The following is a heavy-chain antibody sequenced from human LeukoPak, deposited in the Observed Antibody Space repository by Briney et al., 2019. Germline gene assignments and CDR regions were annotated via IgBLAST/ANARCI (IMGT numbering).Heavy chain of an antibody. V-gene: IGHV4-39*07. CDR1: GGSISSSNSY. CDR2: IYYSGST. Sequence: PSETLSLTCTVSGGSISSSNSYWGWIRQPPGKGLEWIGTIYYSGSTNYNPSLKSRVTISVDTSKNQFSLKLSSVTAADTAVYYCARTVVPYYYDSSGATDAFDIWGQGTMVTVSS. J-gene: IGHJ3*02. CDR3: ARTVVPYYYDSSGATDAFDI. D-gene: IGHD3-22*01.